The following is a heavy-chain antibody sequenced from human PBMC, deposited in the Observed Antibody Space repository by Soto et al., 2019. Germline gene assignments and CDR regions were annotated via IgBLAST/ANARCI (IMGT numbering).Heavy chain of an antibody. J-gene: IGHJ4*02. V-gene: IGHV3-23*01. Sequence: GGSLRLSCAASGFTFSSYAMSWVRQAPGKGLEWVSAISGSGGSTYYADSVKGRFTISRDNSKNTLYLQMNSLRAEDTAVYYCAKDLWGYGGYFRERGVFDYWGQGTLVTVSS. D-gene: IGHD5-12*01. CDR1: GFTFSSYA. CDR2: ISGSGGST. CDR3: AKDLWGYGGYFRERGVFDY.